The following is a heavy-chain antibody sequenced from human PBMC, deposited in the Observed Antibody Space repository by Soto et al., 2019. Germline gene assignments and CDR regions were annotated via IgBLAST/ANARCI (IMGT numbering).Heavy chain of an antibody. Sequence: QVQLLESGGGVVQPGRSLRLSCAASGFTFSSYAMHWVRQAPGKGREGVAVISYEGSNKYYADSVKGRFTISRDNSKNTLYLQMNRLRAEGSAVYYWARAGGAKLLWFGELLGGFYYWGPGTLVTVCS. CDR3: ARAGGAKLLWFGELLGGFYY. J-gene: IGHJ4*02. CDR2: ISYEGSNK. D-gene: IGHD3-10*01. V-gene: IGHV3-30-3*01. CDR1: GFTFSSYA.